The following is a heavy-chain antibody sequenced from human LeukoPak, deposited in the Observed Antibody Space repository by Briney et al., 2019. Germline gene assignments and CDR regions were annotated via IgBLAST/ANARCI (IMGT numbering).Heavy chain of an antibody. Sequence: PGGSLRLSCAASRFTFSSYAMSWVRQAPGKGLEWVSTISGSGVSTYYADSVKGRFTISRDNSKNTLYLQMNSLRADDTAVYYCAKVRVGSSWYFDYWGQGTLVTVSS. J-gene: IGHJ4*02. CDR3: AKVRVGSSWYFDY. CDR2: ISGSGVST. D-gene: IGHD6-13*01. V-gene: IGHV3-23*01. CDR1: RFTFSSYA.